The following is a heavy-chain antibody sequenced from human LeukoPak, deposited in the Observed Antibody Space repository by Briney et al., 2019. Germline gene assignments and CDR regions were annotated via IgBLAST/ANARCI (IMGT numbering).Heavy chain of an antibody. CDR1: GGSISSYH. CDR2: IYTSGST. Sequence: SETLSLTCTVSGGSISSYHWNWIRQPAGKGLEWIGRIYTSGSTNYNPSLKSRVTMSVDTSKNQFSLKRSSVTAADTAVYYSAKGEYSAYYYYYHMDVWGKGTTVTVSS. CDR3: AKGEYSAYYYYYHMDV. J-gene: IGHJ6*03. V-gene: IGHV4-4*07. D-gene: IGHD6-6*01.